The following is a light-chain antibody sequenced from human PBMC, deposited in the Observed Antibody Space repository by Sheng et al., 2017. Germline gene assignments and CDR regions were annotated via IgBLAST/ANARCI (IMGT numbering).Light chain of an antibody. J-gene: IGKJ4*01. CDR2: GAS. Sequence: EIVLTQSPGTLSLSPGERATLSCRASQSIRDNYLAWYQQKPGQAPRVLISGASSRATGIPDRFSGSGSGTDFTLTISSLEPEDFAVYYCQQRVIWPPLTFGGGTKVEIK. V-gene: IGKV3D-20*02. CDR1: QSIRDNY. CDR3: QQRVIWPPLT.